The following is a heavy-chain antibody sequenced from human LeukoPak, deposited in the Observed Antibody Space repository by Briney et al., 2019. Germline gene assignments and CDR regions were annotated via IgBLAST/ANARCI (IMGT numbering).Heavy chain of an antibody. Sequence: PGGSLRLSCAASRFIFDNFWMSWVRQAPGKGLEWVANIKQDGSEIYYVDSVKGRFTISRDNAKKLLYLQMNSLRAEDTALYYCARDMSFSTSDWYGELDNWGQGTLVTVSS. J-gene: IGHJ4*02. D-gene: IGHD6-19*01. CDR3: ARDMSFSTSDWYGELDN. V-gene: IGHV3-7*05. CDR2: IKQDGSEI. CDR1: RFIFDNFW.